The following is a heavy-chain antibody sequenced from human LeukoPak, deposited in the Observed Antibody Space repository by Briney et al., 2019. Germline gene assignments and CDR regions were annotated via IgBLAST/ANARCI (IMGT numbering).Heavy chain of an antibody. J-gene: IGHJ6*03. Sequence: GSSVKVSCKASGGTFSSYAISWVRQAPGQGLEWMGGIIPIFGTANYAQKFQGRVTITADESTSTAYMELSSLRSEDTAVYYCARGHFDWLLPYYYYYMDVWGKGTTVTVSS. V-gene: IGHV1-69*01. CDR3: ARGHFDWLLPYYYYYMDV. CDR2: IIPIFGTA. CDR1: GGTFSSYA. D-gene: IGHD3-9*01.